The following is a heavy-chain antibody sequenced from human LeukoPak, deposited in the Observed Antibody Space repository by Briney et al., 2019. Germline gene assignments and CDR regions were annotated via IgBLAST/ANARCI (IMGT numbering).Heavy chain of an antibody. D-gene: IGHD3-16*01. CDR3: AKDLGGYYFDY. CDR2: ISYDGSNK. Sequence: GGSLRLSCAASGFTFSSYGTHWVRQAPGKGLEWVAVISYDGSNKYYADSVKGRFTISRDNSKNTLYLQMNSLRAEDTAVYYCAKDLGGYYFDYWGQGTLVTVSS. J-gene: IGHJ4*02. V-gene: IGHV3-30*18. CDR1: GFTFSSYG.